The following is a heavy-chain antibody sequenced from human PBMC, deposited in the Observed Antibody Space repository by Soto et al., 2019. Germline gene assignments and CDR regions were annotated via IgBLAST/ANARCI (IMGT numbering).Heavy chain of an antibody. Sequence: GGSLRLSCAASGFTFSSYWMSWVRQAPGKGLEWVANIKQDGSEKYYVDSVKGRFTISRDNAKNSLYLQMNSLRAEDTAVYYCARDRAKYGSGSYFDYWGQGTLVTVSS. CDR2: IKQDGSEK. V-gene: IGHV3-7*01. CDR1: GFTFSSYW. CDR3: ARDRAKYGSGSYFDY. J-gene: IGHJ4*02. D-gene: IGHD1-26*01.